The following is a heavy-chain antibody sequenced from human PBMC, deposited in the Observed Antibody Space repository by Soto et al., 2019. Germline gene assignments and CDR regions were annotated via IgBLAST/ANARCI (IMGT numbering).Heavy chain of an antibody. V-gene: IGHV3-53*01. J-gene: IGHJ4*02. CDR1: GFTVSSKY. Sequence: EVQLVESGGGLIHPGGSLRLSCAASGFTVSSKYMSWVRQAPGKGLEWVSVIYSGGSTYYADSVKGRFTISRDNSKNTLYPQMNSLRAEDTAVYYCASIAARPDWGQGTLVTVSS. CDR3: ASIAARPD. D-gene: IGHD6-6*01. CDR2: IYSGGST.